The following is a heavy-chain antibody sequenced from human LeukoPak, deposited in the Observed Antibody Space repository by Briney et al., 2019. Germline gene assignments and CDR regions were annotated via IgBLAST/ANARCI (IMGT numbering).Heavy chain of an antibody. CDR2: ISSSGSYI. D-gene: IGHD6-19*01. J-gene: IGHJ3*02. V-gene: IGHV3-21*01. CDR3: ARDIAVAGSDAFDI. CDR1: GFTFSSYS. Sequence: GGSLRLSCAASGFTFSSYSMTWVRQAPGKGLEWVSSISSSGSYIYYADSLKGRFTISRDNAKNSLYLQMNSLRAEDTAVYYCARDIAVAGSDAFDIWGQGTMVTVSS.